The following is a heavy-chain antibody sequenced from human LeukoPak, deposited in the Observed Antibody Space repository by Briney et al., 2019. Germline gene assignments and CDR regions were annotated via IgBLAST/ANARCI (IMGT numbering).Heavy chain of an antibody. V-gene: IGHV4-34*01. Sequence: PSETLSLTCAVYGGSFSGYYWSWIRQPPGKGLEWIGEINHSGSTNYNPSLKSRVTISVDTSKNQFSLKLSSVTAADTAVYYCARAYGYGRFFDYWGQGTLVTVSS. CDR2: INHSGST. J-gene: IGHJ4*02. D-gene: IGHD4-17*01. CDR1: GGSFSGYY. CDR3: ARAYGYGRFFDY.